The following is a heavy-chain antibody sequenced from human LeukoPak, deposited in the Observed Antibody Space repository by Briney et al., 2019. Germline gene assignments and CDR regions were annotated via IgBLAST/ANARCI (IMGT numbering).Heavy chain of an antibody. Sequence: SETLSLTCTVSGGSISSYYWSWIRQPPGKGLEWIGYIYYSGSTNYNPSLKSRVTISVDTSKNQFSLKLSSVTAADTAVCYCASARGYYDILTGYQTNWFDPWDQGTLVTVSS. V-gene: IGHV4-59*01. CDR2: IYYSGST. J-gene: IGHJ5*02. CDR1: GGSISSYY. CDR3: ASARGYYDILTGYQTNWFDP. D-gene: IGHD3-9*01.